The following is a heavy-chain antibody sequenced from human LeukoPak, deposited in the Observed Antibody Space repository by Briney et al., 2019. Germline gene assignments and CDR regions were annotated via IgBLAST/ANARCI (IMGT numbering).Heavy chain of an antibody. V-gene: IGHV3-53*05. D-gene: IGHD3-3*01. CDR1: GFTVSSNY. CDR2: ISSVGST. Sequence: GGSLRLSCAASGFTVSSNYMSWVRQAPGKGLEWVSLISSVGSTYYADSVKGRFTISRDNSKNTLYLQMNSLRAEDTAVYYCARVPRGYYIIQFDYWGQGTLVTVSS. J-gene: IGHJ4*02. CDR3: ARVPRGYYIIQFDY.